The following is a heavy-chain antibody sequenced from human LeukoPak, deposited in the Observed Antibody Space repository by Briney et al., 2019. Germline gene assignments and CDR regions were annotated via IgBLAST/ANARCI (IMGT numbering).Heavy chain of an antibody. CDR1: GGSFGGYY. Sequence: KPSETLSLTCAVYGGSFGGYYWSWIRQPAGKGLEWIGEINHSGSTNYNPSLKSRVNISVDTSKNQFSLKLSSVTAADTAVYYCARGATIFGVVIIARPNWFDPWGQGTLVTVSS. J-gene: IGHJ5*02. V-gene: IGHV4-34*01. CDR2: INHSGST. CDR3: ARGATIFGVVIIARPNWFDP. D-gene: IGHD3-3*01.